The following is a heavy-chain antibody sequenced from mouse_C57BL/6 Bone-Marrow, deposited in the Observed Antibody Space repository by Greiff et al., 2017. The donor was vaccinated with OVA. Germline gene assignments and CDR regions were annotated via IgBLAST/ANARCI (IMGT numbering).Heavy chain of an antibody. CDR3: ARRITWGYAMDY. V-gene: IGHV5-15*04. CDR1: GFTFSDYG. J-gene: IGHJ4*01. CDR2: ISNLAYSI. Sequence: EVKVEESGGGLVQPGGSLKLSCAASGFTFSDYGMAWVRQAPRKGPEWVAFISNLAYSIYYADTVTGRFTISRENAKNTLYLEMSSLRSEDTAMYYCARRITWGYAMDYWGQGTSVTVSS. D-gene: IGHD1-1*01.